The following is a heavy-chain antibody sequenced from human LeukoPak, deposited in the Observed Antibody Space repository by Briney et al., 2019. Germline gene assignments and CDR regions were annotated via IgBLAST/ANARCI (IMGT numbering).Heavy chain of an antibody. V-gene: IGHV4-34*01. J-gene: IGHJ4*02. Sequence: SETLSLTCAVYGGSFSGYYWSWIRQPPGKGLEWIGSIYHSGSTYYNPSLKSRVTISVDTSKNQFSLKLSSVTAADTAVYYCARMGTMVRGVINNWGQGTLVTVSS. CDR1: GGSFSGYY. CDR3: ARMGTMVRGVINN. CDR2: IYHSGST. D-gene: IGHD3-10*01.